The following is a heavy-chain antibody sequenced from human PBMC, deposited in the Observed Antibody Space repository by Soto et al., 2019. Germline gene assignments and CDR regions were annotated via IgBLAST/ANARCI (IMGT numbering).Heavy chain of an antibody. V-gene: IGHV3-23*01. J-gene: IGHJ4*02. CDR1: GFTFSTYA. CDR2: ISGGGGST. D-gene: IGHD7-27*01. Sequence: GGSLRLSCVASGFTFSTYAMTWVRQAPGTGLERVSEISGGGGSTYYADSVKGRFTISRDNSKNTLYLQMNGLRAEDTAVYYCAKGLKSWGSLYFGYWGQGTLVTVSS. CDR3: AKGLKSWGSLYFGY.